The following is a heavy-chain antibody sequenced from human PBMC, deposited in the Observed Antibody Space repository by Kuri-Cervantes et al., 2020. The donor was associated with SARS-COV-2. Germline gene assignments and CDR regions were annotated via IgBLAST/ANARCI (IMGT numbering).Heavy chain of an antibody. CDR3: ARQSADCSSTSCYIDY. V-gene: IGHV5-51*01. J-gene: IGHJ4*02. Sequence: GGSLRLSCKGSGYSFTSYWIGWVRRMPGKGLEWMGIIYPGDSDTRYSPSFQGQVTISADKSISTAYLQWSSLKASDTAMYYCARQSADCSSTSCYIDYWGQGTLVTVSS. CDR1: GYSFTSYW. CDR2: IYPGDSDT. D-gene: IGHD2-2*02.